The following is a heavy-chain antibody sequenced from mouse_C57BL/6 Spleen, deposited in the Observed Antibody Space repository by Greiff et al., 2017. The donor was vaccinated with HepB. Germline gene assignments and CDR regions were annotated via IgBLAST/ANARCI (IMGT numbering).Heavy chain of an antibody. CDR2: ISNGGGST. Sequence: EVQLVESGGGLVQPGGSLKLSCAASGFTFSDYYMYWVRQTPEKRLEWVAYISNGGGSTYYPDTVKGRFPISRDNAKNTLYLQMSRLKSEDTAMYYGARHGVYDGYYVGYFDVWGTGTTVTVAS. CDR3: ARHGVYDGYYVGYFDV. D-gene: IGHD2-3*01. V-gene: IGHV5-12*01. J-gene: IGHJ1*03. CDR1: GFTFSDYY.